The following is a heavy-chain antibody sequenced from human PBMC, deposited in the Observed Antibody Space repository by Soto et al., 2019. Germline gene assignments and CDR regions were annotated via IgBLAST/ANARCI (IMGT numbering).Heavy chain of an antibody. CDR1: GYTFTSYD. J-gene: IGHJ6*02. Sequence: ASVKVSCKASGYTFTSYDINWVRQATGQGLEWMGWMNPNSDNTGYAQKFQGRVTITADESTSTAYMELSSLRSEDTAVYYCASVRFLEWDLAYYYGMDVWGQGTTVTVSS. CDR3: ASVRFLEWDLAYYYGMDV. CDR2: MNPNSDNT. D-gene: IGHD3-3*01. V-gene: IGHV1-8*01.